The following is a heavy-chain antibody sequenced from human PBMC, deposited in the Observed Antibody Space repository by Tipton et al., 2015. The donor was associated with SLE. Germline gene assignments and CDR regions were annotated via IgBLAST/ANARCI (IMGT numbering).Heavy chain of an antibody. D-gene: IGHD6-13*01. CDR3: ARHMSAAGPFDY. CDR1: GGSFSGYY. CDR2: IYYSGST. V-gene: IGHV4-34*01. J-gene: IGHJ4*02. Sequence: TLSLTCAVYGGSFSGYYWSWIRQPPGKGLEWIGSIYYSGSTYYNPSLKSRVTISVDTSKNQFSLKLSSVTAADTAVYYCARHMSAAGPFDYWGQGTLVTVSS.